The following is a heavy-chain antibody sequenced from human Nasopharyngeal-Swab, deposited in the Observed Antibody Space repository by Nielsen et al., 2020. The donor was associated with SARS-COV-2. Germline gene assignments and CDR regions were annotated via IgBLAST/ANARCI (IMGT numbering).Heavy chain of an antibody. CDR2: TSYDGSIT. V-gene: IGHV3-30-3*01. D-gene: IGHD6-19*01. CDR1: GLIFRTTA. J-gene: IGHJ4*02. Sequence: GGSLRPSCAAAGLIFRTTAIHWPRQAPGKGLEWVAMTSYDGSITYYTDSVKGRFTITRDNSKKTLSLQMNSLRIEDTAVYYCARDSENDGWFPYSWGQGTLVTVSS. CDR3: ARDSENDGWFPYS.